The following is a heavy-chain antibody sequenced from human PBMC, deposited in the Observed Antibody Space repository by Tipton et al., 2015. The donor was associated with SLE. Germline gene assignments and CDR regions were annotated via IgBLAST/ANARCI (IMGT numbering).Heavy chain of an antibody. CDR1: GGSISSGSYY. D-gene: IGHD1-26*01. V-gene: IGHV4-61*02. CDR2: IYTSGST. J-gene: IGHJ3*02. CDR3: ARGGGDAFDI. Sequence: LRLSCTVSGGSISSGSYYWSWIRQPAGKGLEWIGRIYTSGSTNYNPSLKSRVTISVDTSKNQFSLKLSSVTAADTAVYYCARGGGDAFDIWGQGTMVTVSS.